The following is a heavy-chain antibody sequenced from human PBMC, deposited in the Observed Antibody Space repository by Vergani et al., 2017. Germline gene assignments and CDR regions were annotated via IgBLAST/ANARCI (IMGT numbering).Heavy chain of an antibody. D-gene: IGHD4-23*01. V-gene: IGHV3-33*08. CDR2: IWYDGSNK. CDR3: ARDSGGNYFDY. CDR1: GFTFSSYW. J-gene: IGHJ4*02. Sequence: VQLVESGGGLVQPGGSLRLSCAASGFTFSSYWMHWVRQAPGKGLVWVAVIWYDGSNKYYADSVKGRFTISRDNSKNTLYLQMNSLRAEDTAVYYCARDSGGNYFDYWGQGTLVTVSS.